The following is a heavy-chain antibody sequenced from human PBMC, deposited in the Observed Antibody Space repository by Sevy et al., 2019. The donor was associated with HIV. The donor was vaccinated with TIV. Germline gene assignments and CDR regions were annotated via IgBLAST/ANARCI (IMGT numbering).Heavy chain of an antibody. J-gene: IGHJ5*02. V-gene: IGHV4-59*01. Sequence: SETLSLTCTVSGGSISSYYWSWIRQPPGKGLEWIGYIYYSGSTNYNPSLKSRVTISVDTSKNQFSLKLSSVTAADTAVYYRARENGDSSGYHNNWFDPWGQGTLVTVSS. CDR3: ARENGDSSGYHNNWFDP. CDR1: GGSISSYY. D-gene: IGHD3-22*01. CDR2: IYYSGST.